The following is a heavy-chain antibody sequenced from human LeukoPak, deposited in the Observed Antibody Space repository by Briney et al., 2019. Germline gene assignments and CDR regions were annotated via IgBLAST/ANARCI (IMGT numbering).Heavy chain of an antibody. CDR3: ARGRGSDYYDSSGYYSMVFDY. CDR1: GGSFSGYY. J-gene: IGHJ4*02. Sequence: KPSETLSLTCAVYGGSFSGYYWSWIRQPPGKGLEWIGEINHSGSTNYNPSLKSRVTISVDTSKNQFSLKLSSVTAADTAVYYCARGRGSDYYDSSGYYSMVFDYWGQGTLVTVSS. D-gene: IGHD3-22*01. V-gene: IGHV4-34*01. CDR2: INHSGST.